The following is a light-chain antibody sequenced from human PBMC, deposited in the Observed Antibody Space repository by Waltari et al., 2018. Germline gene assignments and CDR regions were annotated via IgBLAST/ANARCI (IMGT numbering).Light chain of an antibody. J-gene: IGLJ2*01. Sequence: SYVVTQSPSVSVAPGETARITRGGVNIGRKRVHWYQQRPGQAPVLVISYDSDRPSGIPERFSGSNSGNTATLTISWVEAEDEADYYCLVWHSTIDHQGVFGGGTKLTVL. CDR1: NIGRKR. V-gene: IGLV3-21*04. CDR3: LVWHSTIDHQGV. CDR2: YDS.